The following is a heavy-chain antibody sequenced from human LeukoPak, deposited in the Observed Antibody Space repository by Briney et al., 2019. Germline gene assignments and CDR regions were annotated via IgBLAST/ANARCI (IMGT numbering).Heavy chain of an antibody. CDR3: ARGRARGPFSRYYYGMDV. CDR1: GLTFSGYH. Sequence: PSETLSFTCAGYGLTFSGYHWIWLPQPPGQGLKWIGEINHSGSTNYNPSLKSRVTISVDTSKNQFSLKLSSVTAADTAVYYCARGRARGPFSRYYYGMDVWGQGTTVTVSS. V-gene: IGHV4-34*01. CDR2: INHSGST. J-gene: IGHJ6*02. D-gene: IGHD5-12*01.